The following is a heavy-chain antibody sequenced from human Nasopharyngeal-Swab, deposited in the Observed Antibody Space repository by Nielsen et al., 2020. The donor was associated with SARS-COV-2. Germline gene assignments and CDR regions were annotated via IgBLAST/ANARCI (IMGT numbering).Heavy chain of an antibody. Sequence: GESLKISCAASGFTFNNYNFNWVRQAPGKGLEWVSSISSSSSYIYYADSVKGRFTISRDNTKNSLSLQMSSLRVEDTAVYYCARDGLDYDFWSAYFMDVWGQGTTVTVSS. V-gene: IGHV3-21*01. CDR2: ISSSSSYI. D-gene: IGHD3-3*01. CDR3: ARDGLDYDFWSAYFMDV. CDR1: GFTFNNYN. J-gene: IGHJ6*02.